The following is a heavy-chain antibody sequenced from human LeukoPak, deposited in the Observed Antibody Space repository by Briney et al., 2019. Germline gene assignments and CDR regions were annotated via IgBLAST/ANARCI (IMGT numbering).Heavy chain of an antibody. CDR2: IGASGATP. CDR1: GFTFSSYA. Sequence: PGGSLRLSCAASGFTFSSYAMSWVRQAPGKGLEWVSAIGASGATPYYADSVKGRFTISRDNSKDTLYLQMNSLRAEDTAIYYCARKSGSSPYLDYWGQGTLVTASS. CDR3: ARKSGSSPYLDY. D-gene: IGHD3-10*01. J-gene: IGHJ4*02. V-gene: IGHV3-23*01.